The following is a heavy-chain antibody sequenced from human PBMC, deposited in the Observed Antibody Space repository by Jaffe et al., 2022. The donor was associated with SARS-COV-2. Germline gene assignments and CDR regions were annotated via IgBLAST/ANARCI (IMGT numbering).Heavy chain of an antibody. CDR3: ARVEGDGYNQGWYFDL. CDR1: GGSISSGDYY. J-gene: IGHJ2*01. Sequence: QVQLQESGPGLVKPSQTLSLTCTVSGGSISSGDYYWSWIRQPPGKGLEWIGYIYYSGSTYYNPSLKSRVTISVDTSKNQFSLKLSSVTAADTAVYYCARVEGDGYNQGWYFDLWGRGTLVTVSS. V-gene: IGHV4-30-4*01. D-gene: IGHD5-12*01. CDR2: IYYSGST.